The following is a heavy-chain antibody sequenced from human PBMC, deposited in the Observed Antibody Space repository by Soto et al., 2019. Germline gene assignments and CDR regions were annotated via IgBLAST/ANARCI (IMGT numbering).Heavy chain of an antibody. CDR3: SRIAVSGPRTGFDY. Sequence: SETLSLTCSVSGGTIRNSGYLWGWVRQPPGKGLQWIGSVSHIGSTNYNPSLKSRLTISVGTSKTQSSLRLDSVTAADTAVYYCSRIAVSGPRTGFDYWGQGILVTVSS. J-gene: IGHJ4*02. CDR1: GGTIRNSGYL. D-gene: IGHD6-19*01. V-gene: IGHV4-39*01. CDR2: VSHIGST.